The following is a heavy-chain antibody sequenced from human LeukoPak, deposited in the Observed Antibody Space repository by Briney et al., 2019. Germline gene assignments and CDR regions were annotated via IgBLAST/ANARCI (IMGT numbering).Heavy chain of an antibody. Sequence: SETLSLTCAVYGGSFSGYYWSWIRQPPGKGLEWIGEINHSGSTNYNPSLKSRVTISVDTSKNQFSLKLSSVTAADTAVYYRARDSGYSYGLSLNYWGQGTLVTVSS. CDR2: INHSGST. CDR1: GGSFSGYY. CDR3: ARDSGYSYGLSLNY. D-gene: IGHD5-18*01. V-gene: IGHV4-34*01. J-gene: IGHJ4*02.